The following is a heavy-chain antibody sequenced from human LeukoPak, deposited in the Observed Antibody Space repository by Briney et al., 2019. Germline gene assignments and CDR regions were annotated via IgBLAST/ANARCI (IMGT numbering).Heavy chain of an antibody. CDR1: GFTFSSYA. CDR2: ISDSGEST. CDR3: AKERRSYTTGLFDS. Sequence: GGSLRLSCAASGFTFSSYAMSWVRQAPGKGLEWLSDISDSGESTYYADPVKGRFTISRDNSKDTMYLQMNSLRADDAAVYYCAKERRSYTTGLFDSWGQGTLVTVSS. J-gene: IGHJ4*02. V-gene: IGHV3-23*01. D-gene: IGHD1-26*01.